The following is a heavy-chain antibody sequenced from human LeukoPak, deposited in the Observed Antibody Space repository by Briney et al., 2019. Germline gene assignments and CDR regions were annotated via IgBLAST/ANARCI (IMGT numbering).Heavy chain of an antibody. D-gene: IGHD4-17*01. J-gene: IGHJ6*03. CDR2: MNPNSGNT. Sequence: ASVKVSCKASGYTFTSYAMNWVRQATGQGLEWMGWMNPNSGNTGYAQKFQGRVTMTRNTSISTAYMELSSLRSEDTAVYYCARGDGDYGILWKYYYYYYMDVWGKGTTVTISS. V-gene: IGHV1-8*02. CDR3: ARGDGDYGILWKYYYYYYMDV. CDR1: GYTFTSYA.